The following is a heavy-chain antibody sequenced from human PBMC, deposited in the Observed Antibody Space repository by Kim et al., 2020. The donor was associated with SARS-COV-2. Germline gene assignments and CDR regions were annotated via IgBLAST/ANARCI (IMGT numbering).Heavy chain of an antibody. CDR1: GFTFSTYW. J-gene: IGHJ4*02. V-gene: IGHV3-74*01. CDR3: ARDSRGQQGSY. D-gene: IGHD2-2*01. Sequence: GGSLRLSCAASGFTFSTYWMHWVRQVPGKGLVWVSRINGDGSSTSYADSVKGRFTISRDNAKNTLYLQMNSLRAEDTAVYYCARDSRGQQGSYWGQGTL. CDR2: INGDGSST.